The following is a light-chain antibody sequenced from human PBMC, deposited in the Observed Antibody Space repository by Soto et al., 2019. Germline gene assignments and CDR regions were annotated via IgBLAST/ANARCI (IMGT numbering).Light chain of an antibody. CDR2: DVS. CDR1: SSDVGNYNY. V-gene: IGLV2-11*01. J-gene: IGLJ7*01. CDR3: CSYAGSYTYAV. Sequence: QSALTQPRSVSGSLGQSVTISCTGTSSDVGNYNYVSWYQKYPGKAPKLMIYDVSQRSSGVPDRFSGSKSGNTASLTISGLQAEDEAYYYCCSYAGSYTYAVFGGGTQLTVL.